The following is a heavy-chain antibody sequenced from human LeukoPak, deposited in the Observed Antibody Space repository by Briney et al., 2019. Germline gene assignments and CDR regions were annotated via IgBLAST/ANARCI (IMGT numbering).Heavy chain of an antibody. CDR3: AKAHTVTTLYWFDP. D-gene: IGHD4-17*01. V-gene: IGHV3-30*18. J-gene: IGHJ5*02. CDR1: GXTFSSYG. CDR2: ISYDGSNQ. Sequence: GRSLRLSCAASGXTFSSYGMHWVRQAPGKGLEWVGVISYDGSNQYYADSVKGRFTISRDNSKNTLYLQMNSLRGADTAVYYCAKAHTVTTLYWFDPWGQGTLVTVSS.